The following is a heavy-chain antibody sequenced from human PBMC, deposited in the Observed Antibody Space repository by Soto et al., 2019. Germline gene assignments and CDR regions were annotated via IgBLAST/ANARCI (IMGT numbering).Heavy chain of an antibody. Sequence: EVQLLESGGGLVQPGGSLRLSCAASGFTFSSYAMRWVRQAPGKGLEWVSAISGSGGSTYYADSVKGRFTISRDNSKNALYLQMNSLRAEDTAVYYCAKGRAGWLYIPDFWGQGTLVTVSS. J-gene: IGHJ4*02. D-gene: IGHD3-9*01. CDR1: GFTFSSYA. V-gene: IGHV3-23*01. CDR3: AKGRAGWLYIPDF. CDR2: ISGSGGST.